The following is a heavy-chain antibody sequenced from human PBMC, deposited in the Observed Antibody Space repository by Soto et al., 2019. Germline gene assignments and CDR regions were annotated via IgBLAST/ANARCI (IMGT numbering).Heavy chain of an antibody. J-gene: IGHJ4*02. CDR1: GGSISSYY. CDR3: ARSPYYDSSGGLDY. Sequence: SETLSLTCTVSGGSISSYYWSWIRQPPGKGLEWIGYIYYSGSTNYNPSLKSRVTISVDTSKNQFSLKLSSVTAADTAVYYWARSPYYDSSGGLDYWGQGTLVTVSS. V-gene: IGHV4-59*01. CDR2: IYYSGST. D-gene: IGHD3-22*01.